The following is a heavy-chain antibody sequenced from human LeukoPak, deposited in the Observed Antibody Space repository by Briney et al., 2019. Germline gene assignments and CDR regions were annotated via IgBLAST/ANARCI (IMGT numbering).Heavy chain of an antibody. CDR2: IRSKAYGATT. V-gene: IGHV3-49*04. J-gene: IGHJ6*02. D-gene: IGHD3-9*01. Sequence: PGRSLRLSCTGSGFTFGDHAMGWVRQAPGKGLEWVGFIRSKAYGATTEYAASVKGRFTISRDDSKSIAYLQMNGLMTEDTAVYYCARGPIWLYSGMDVWGQGTTVTVSS. CDR3: ARGPIWLYSGMDV. CDR1: GFTFGDHA.